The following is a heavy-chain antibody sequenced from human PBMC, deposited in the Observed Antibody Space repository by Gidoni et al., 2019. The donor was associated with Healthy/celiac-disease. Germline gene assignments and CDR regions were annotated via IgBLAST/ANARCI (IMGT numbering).Heavy chain of an antibody. CDR3: ARDPNGYYYYGMDV. CDR2: IKKDGSEK. J-gene: IGHJ6*02. V-gene: IGHV3-7*03. CDR1: GFTFSSYW. Sequence: EVKLVESGRGLVQPGGSLRPSCAASGFTFSSYWMSWVRQASGKGLEWVGNIKKDGSEKYYVDSVKGRFTISRDNAKNSLYLQMNSLRAEDTAVYYCARDPNGYYYYGMDVWGQGTTVTVSS. D-gene: IGHD7-27*01.